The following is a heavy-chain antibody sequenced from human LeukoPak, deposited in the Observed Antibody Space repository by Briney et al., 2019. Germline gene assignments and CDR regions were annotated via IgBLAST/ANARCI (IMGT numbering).Heavy chain of an antibody. CDR1: GFTLRNSG. J-gene: IGHJ4*02. CDR2: IYYDGSNQ. Sequence: GGSLRLSCAKSGFTLRNSGMHCVPTAPGKGLEWVAIIYYDGSNQYYADSVKGRFTISRDNSKNTLYLQLNSLRAEDTAMYYCARDRGQSYFDYWGQGTLVTVSS. CDR3: ARDRGQSYFDY. D-gene: IGHD3-10*01. V-gene: IGHV3-33*01.